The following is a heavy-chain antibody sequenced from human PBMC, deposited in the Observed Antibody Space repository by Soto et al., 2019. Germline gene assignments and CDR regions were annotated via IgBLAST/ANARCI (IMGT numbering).Heavy chain of an antibody. CDR2: INSDGSST. Sequence: EVQLVESGGGLVQPGGSLRLSCAASGFTFSSSWMHWFRQAPGKGLVWVSRINSDGSSTSYADSVKGRFTISRDNAKNKLYLQMNSLRAEDTAVYYCARGSSWYPLDYWGQGTLVTVSS. CDR1: GFTFSSSW. D-gene: IGHD6-13*01. CDR3: ARGSSWYPLDY. V-gene: IGHV3-74*01. J-gene: IGHJ4*02.